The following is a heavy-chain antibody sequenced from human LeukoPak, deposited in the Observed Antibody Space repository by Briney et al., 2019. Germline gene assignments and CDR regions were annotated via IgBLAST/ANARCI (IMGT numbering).Heavy chain of an antibody. J-gene: IGHJ4*02. D-gene: IGHD3-10*01. CDR1: VFTFSSFA. Sequence: PGGSLRLSCAASVFTFSSFAIQWVRQTPAKGLEWVGAISHDGNNKFYADSLKGRFTISRDDSKNTLYLQMSSLRPDDTAVYYCARDQPGSGSSYDFDNWGQGTLVTVSS. CDR3: ARDQPGSGSSYDFDN. V-gene: IGHV3-30-3*01. CDR2: ISHDGNNK.